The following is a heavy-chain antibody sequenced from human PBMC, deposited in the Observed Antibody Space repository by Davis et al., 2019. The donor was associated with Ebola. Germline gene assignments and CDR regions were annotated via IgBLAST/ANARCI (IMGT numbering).Heavy chain of an antibody. D-gene: IGHD1-7*01. Sequence: PGGSLRLSCAASGFTFSSYAMHWVRQAPGKGLEWVSGISWNSGSIGYADSVKGRFTISRDNAKNSLYLQMNSLRAEDTALYYCARSITGTYNWFDPWGQGTLVTVSS. V-gene: IGHV3-9*01. J-gene: IGHJ5*02. CDR2: ISWNSGSI. CDR3: ARSITGTYNWFDP. CDR1: GFTFSSYA.